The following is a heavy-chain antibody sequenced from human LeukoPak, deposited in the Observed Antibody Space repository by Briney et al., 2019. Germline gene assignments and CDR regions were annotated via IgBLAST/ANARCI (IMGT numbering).Heavy chain of an antibody. D-gene: IGHD1-7*01. V-gene: IGHV3-21*01. J-gene: IGHJ3*01. CDR3: ARARGTTDAFDV. CDR1: GFTFSSYT. Sequence: GGSLRLSCAASGFTFSSYTMNWVRQAPGKGLEWVSSSYIYSADSLKGRFTISRDNAKNSVYLQMNSLRAEDTAVYYCARARGTTDAFDVWGQGTMVTVSS. CDR2: SYI.